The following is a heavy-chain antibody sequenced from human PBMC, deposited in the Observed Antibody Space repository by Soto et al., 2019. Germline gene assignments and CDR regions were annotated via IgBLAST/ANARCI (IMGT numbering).Heavy chain of an antibody. CDR3: ARVRQGCSANNCYFDL. CDR2: VHISGHS. Sequence: SWNLSLTCTLSGGSVRAPDWWNWVRQFPDKGLEWIAEVHISGHSNYNPSLRSRVSVSIDSSKNQFYLNLNSVTAADTAIYYCARVRQGCSANNCYFDLRGQGT. J-gene: IGHJ4*01. V-gene: IGHV4-4*02. CDR1: GGSVRAPDW. D-gene: IGHD1-1*01.